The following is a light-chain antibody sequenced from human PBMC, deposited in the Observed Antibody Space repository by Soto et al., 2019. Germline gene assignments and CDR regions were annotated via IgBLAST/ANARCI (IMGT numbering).Light chain of an antibody. CDR2: GAF. Sequence: EIVLTQSPGTLSLSPGESATLSCRASRSLDSGQLAWYQQKVGRAPRLLIHGAFMRATGSPDRFSCRGSGTDFTPAISRLEPEDFAVYYCQQYHNTPITFGQGTRLEIK. CDR1: RSLDSGQ. CDR3: QQYHNTPIT. J-gene: IGKJ5*01. V-gene: IGKV3-20*01.